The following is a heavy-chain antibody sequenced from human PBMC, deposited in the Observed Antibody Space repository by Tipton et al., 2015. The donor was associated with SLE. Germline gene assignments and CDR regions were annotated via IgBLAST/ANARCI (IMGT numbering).Heavy chain of an antibody. Sequence: LRLSCAVYGGSFSGYYWSWIRQPPGKGLEWIGYIYTSGSTNYNPSLKSRVTISVDTSKNQFSLKLSSVTAADTAVYYCAREIIAAAGRGAFDIWGQGTMVTVSS. J-gene: IGHJ3*02. CDR3: AREIIAAAGRGAFDI. CDR1: GGSFSGYY. CDR2: IYTSGST. D-gene: IGHD6-13*01. V-gene: IGHV4-4*09.